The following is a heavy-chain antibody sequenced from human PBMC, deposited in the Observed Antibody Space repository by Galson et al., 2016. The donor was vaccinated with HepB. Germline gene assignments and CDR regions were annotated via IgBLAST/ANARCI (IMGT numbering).Heavy chain of an antibody. CDR3: ARDSDSGWLSPDY. V-gene: IGHV1-69*04. Sequence: SVKVSCKASGGTFSNYAISWVRQAPGQGLEWMGRIVPKLDITNYAQRFQGRVTTTVDKSTSTFYMELSSLRSDDTAVYYCARDSDSGWLSPDYWGQGTPVTVSS. CDR2: IVPKLDIT. D-gene: IGHD6-19*01. J-gene: IGHJ4*02. CDR1: GGTFSNYA.